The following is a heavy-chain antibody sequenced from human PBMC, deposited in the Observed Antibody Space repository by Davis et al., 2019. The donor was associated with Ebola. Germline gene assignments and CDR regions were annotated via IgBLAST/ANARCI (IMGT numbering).Heavy chain of an antibody. Sequence: GESLKISCAASGFTFSSYSMNWVRPAPGKGLEWVSSISSSSSYIYYGDSVKGRFTISRDNAKNSLYLQMNSLRAEDTAVYYCATPSSSNRGYRGQGTLVTVSS. V-gene: IGHV3-21*01. D-gene: IGHD6-13*01. CDR3: ATPSSSNRGY. J-gene: IGHJ4*02. CDR1: GFTFSSYS. CDR2: ISSSSSYI.